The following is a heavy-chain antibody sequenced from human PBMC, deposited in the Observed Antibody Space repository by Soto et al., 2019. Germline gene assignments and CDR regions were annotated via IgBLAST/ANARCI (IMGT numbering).Heavy chain of an antibody. V-gene: IGHV3-23*01. CDR1: GFTFSSYA. D-gene: IGHD6-6*01. Sequence: GGSLRLSCAASGFTFSSYAMSWVRQAPGKGLEWVSAISGSGGSTYYADSVKGRFTISRDNSKNTLYLQMNSLRAEDTAVYYCARGAEKQLGRYYYYYMDVWGKGTTVTVSS. J-gene: IGHJ6*03. CDR3: ARGAEKQLGRYYYYYMDV. CDR2: ISGSGGST.